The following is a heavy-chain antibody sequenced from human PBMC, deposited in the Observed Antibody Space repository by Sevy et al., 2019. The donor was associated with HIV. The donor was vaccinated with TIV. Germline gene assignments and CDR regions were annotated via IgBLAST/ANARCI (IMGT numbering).Heavy chain of an antibody. V-gene: IGHV3-23*01. CDR2: ISGSGGST. J-gene: IGHJ4*02. CDR3: VKRVGATGGVFDY. D-gene: IGHD1-26*01. CDR1: GVTFNNYA. Sequence: GGSLRLSCAASGVTFNNYAMSWVRQAPGKGLEWVAVISGSGGSTKYADAAKGRFTISRDNSKNTLYLQMNSLRAEDTAVYCCVKRVGATGGVFDYWGQGTLVTVSS.